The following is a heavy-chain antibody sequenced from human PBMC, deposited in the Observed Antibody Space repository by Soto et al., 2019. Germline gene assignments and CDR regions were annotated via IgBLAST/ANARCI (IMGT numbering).Heavy chain of an antibody. CDR1: GGSISSYY. J-gene: IGHJ3*02. D-gene: IGHD3-22*01. Sequence: SETLSLTCTVSGGSISSYYWSWIRQPPGKGLEGIGYIYYSGSTNYNPSLKSRVTISVDTSKNQFSLKLSSVTAADTAVYYCERDLLVRYDSTFGAFDIWGQGTMVTVSS. CDR3: ERDLLVRYDSTFGAFDI. CDR2: IYYSGST. V-gene: IGHV4-59*01.